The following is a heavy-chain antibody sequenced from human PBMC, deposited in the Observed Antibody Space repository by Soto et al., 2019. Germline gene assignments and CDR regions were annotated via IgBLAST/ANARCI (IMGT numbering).Heavy chain of an antibody. CDR1: GFTFSSYS. D-gene: IGHD3-16*01. J-gene: IGHJ4*02. CDR2: ISKSFSPT. V-gene: IGHV3-48*01. Sequence: GGSLRLSCAAAGFTFSSYSMMWVRQAPGKGLKWISYISKSFSPTHYADSVKGRFTISRXXXXXXXXXXXXXXXXEDXXXXXXXXXLYASSGTWGFYFDNWGQGVLVTVSS. CDR3: XXXLYASSGTWGFYFDN.